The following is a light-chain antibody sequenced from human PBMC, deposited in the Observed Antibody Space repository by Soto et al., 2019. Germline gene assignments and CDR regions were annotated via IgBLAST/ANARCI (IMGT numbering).Light chain of an antibody. CDR2: EGS. CDR3: CSYAGNSSFV. V-gene: IGLV2-23*01. CDR1: SSDVGTNNY. J-gene: IGLJ1*01. Sequence: QSVLTQPPSATGSPGQSVTISCTGTSSDVGTNNYVSWYQQHPGKAPKLLIYEGSKWPSGVSNRFSGSKSGNTAPLTISGLQTEDEADYYCCSYAGNSSFVFGTGTKVTVL.